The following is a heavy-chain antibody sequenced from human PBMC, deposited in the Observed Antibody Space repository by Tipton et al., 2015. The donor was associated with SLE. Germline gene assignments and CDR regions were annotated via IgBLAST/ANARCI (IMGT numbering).Heavy chain of an antibody. CDR2: ISSSSRYI. CDR1: GFTFSSYG. CDR3: AGDDYASGIT. D-gene: IGHD3-10*01. J-gene: IGHJ5*02. V-gene: IGHV3-21*03. Sequence: QLVQSGGGVVQPGRSLRLSCAASGFTFSSYGMHWVRQAPGKGLEWVSSISSSSRYIYHAESLKGRFTISRDNAKNSLYLQMNSLRVEDTAVYFCAGDDYASGITWGQGTLVTVSS.